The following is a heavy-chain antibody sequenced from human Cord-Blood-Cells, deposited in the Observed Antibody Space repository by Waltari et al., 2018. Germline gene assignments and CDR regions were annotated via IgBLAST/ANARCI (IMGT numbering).Heavy chain of an antibody. Sequence: EVQLVESGGGLVQPGGSLRLSCAASGFTARSNYMSWVRQAPGKGLEWVSVIYSGGNTYYADSVKGRFTISRDNSKNTLYLQMNSLRAEDTAVYYCATSDAFDIWGQGTMVTVSS. J-gene: IGHJ3*02. CDR2: IYSGGNT. CDR1: GFTARSNY. V-gene: IGHV3-66*01. CDR3: ATSDAFDI.